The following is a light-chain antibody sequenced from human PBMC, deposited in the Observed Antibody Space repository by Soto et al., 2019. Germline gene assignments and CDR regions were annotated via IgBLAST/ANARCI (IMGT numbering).Light chain of an antibody. CDR1: QSISNY. CDR2: DAS. Sequence: DIQMTQSPSSLSASVGDRVTITFRASQSISNYLNWYQQKPGKAPKLLIYDASSLQSGVPSRFSGSVSGTDFTLTISSLQSEYFASYYCQQSDTTPISFGQGPRLEIK. V-gene: IGKV1-39*01. J-gene: IGKJ5*01. CDR3: QQSDTTPIS.